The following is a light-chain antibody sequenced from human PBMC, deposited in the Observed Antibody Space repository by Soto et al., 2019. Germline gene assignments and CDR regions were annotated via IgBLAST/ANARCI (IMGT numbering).Light chain of an antibody. CDR2: AAS. J-gene: IGKJ1*01. CDR3: QKYNTVPWT. V-gene: IGKV1-27*01. Sequence: DIQMTQSPSSLSASVGDRVTITCRASQGISHFLAWYQQKPGKVPKLLIYAASILQSGVPPRFSGSGSGTDFILTISSLQPEDVATYYCQKYNTVPWTFGQGTKVEI. CDR1: QGISHF.